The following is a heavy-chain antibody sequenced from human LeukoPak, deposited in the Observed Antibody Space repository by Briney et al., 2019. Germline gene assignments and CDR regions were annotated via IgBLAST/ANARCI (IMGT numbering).Heavy chain of an antibody. Sequence: ASVKVSCKASGYTFTSYGISWVRQAPGQELEWMGWISAYNGNTNYAQKLQGRVTMTTDTSTSTAYMELRSLRSDDTAVYYCARTDYYDSSGRKFDYWGQGTLVTVSS. D-gene: IGHD3-22*01. CDR2: ISAYNGNT. V-gene: IGHV1-18*01. CDR3: ARTDYYDSSGRKFDY. CDR1: GYTFTSYG. J-gene: IGHJ4*02.